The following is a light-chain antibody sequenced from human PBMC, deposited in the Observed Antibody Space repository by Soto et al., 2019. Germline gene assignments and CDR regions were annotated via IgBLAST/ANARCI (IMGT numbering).Light chain of an antibody. CDR1: SSNIGAGYD. CDR2: GNS. Sequence: QSVLTQPPSVSGAPGQRVTISCTGSSSNIGAGYDVHWYQQLPGTAPKLLFYGNSNRPSGVPDRLSGSKSGTSASLAITGLQAEDEAEYDCQPYDSCLSDLVVFGGGTKVTGL. CDR3: QPYDSCLSDLVV. J-gene: IGLJ2*01. V-gene: IGLV1-40*01.